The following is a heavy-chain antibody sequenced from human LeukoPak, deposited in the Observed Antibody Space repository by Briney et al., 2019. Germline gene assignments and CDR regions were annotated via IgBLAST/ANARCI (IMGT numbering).Heavy chain of an antibody. CDR3: ARSIDY. V-gene: IGHV3-21*01. CDR2: ISSSSSYI. Sequence: GGSLRLSCAASGFTFSSYSMNWVRQAPGKGLEWVSSISSSSSYIYYEDSVKGRFTISRANAKNSLYLQMNSLRAEDTAVYYCARSIDYLGQGTLGTGSS. CDR1: GFTFSSYS. J-gene: IGHJ4*02.